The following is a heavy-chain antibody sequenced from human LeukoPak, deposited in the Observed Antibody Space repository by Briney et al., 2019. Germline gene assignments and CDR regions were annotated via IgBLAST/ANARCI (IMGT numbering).Heavy chain of an antibody. Sequence: GGSLRLSCAASGFTFSSYWMSWVRQAPGKGLEWVANIKQDGSEKYYVESVKGRFTISRDNAKNSLYLQMNSLRAEDTAVYYCAREVRSGIFYYYYGMDVWGQGTTVTVSS. D-gene: IGHD3-9*01. CDR1: GFTFSSYW. CDR3: AREVRSGIFYYYYGMDV. V-gene: IGHV3-7*05. J-gene: IGHJ6*02. CDR2: IKQDGSEK.